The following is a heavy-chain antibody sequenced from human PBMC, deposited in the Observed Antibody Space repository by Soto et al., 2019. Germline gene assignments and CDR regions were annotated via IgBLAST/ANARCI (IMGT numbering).Heavy chain of an antibody. J-gene: IGHJ6*02. CDR1: GGSFSGYY. CDR2: INHSGST. V-gene: IGHV4-34*01. D-gene: IGHD2-2*01. Sequence: QVQLQQWGAGLLKPSETLSLTCAVYGGSFSGYYWSWIRQPPGKGLEGFGEINHSGSTNYNPSLKSRVTISVDTSKNQFSLKLSSVTAADTAVYYCARTDCSSTSCSYGMDVWGQGTTVTVSS. CDR3: ARTDCSSTSCSYGMDV.